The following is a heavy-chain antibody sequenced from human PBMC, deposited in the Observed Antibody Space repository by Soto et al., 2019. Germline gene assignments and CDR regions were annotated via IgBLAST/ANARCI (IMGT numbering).Heavy chain of an antibody. CDR3: ARLGVNGYTSGWYEDYFYYMDV. D-gene: IGHD6-19*01. CDR2: ISAYNGNT. V-gene: IGHV1-18*01. CDR1: GYTFTSYG. J-gene: IGHJ6*03. Sequence: QVQLVQSGAEVKKPGASVKVSCKDSGYTFTSYGISWVRQAPGQGLEWMGWISAYNGNTNYAQKLQGRVTMTTDTSTSTAYSELRRLRSDDTAVYYCARLGVNGYTSGWYEDYFYYMDVWGKGTTVTVSS.